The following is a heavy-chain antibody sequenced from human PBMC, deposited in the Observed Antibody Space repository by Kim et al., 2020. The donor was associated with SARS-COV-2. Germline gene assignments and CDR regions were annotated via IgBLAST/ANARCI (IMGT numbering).Heavy chain of an antibody. CDR2: ISYSGSI. CDR1: DSSITRGSY. V-gene: IGHV4-38-2*02. J-gene: IGHJ2*01. CDR3: ARFDSYWYFDL. Sequence: SETLSLTCTVSDSSITRGSYWGWIRQPPGTGLEWIGTISYSGSIYYNPSLKSRVTMSVDTSNKQFSLYLTSVTAADTAVFYCARFDSYWYFDLWGRGTLVTVSS. D-gene: IGHD3-9*01.